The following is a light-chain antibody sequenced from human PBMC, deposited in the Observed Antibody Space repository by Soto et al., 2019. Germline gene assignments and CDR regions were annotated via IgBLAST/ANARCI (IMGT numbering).Light chain of an antibody. J-gene: IGKJ5*01. CDR2: AAS. CDR3: QQSYFTASIA. Sequence: DIQMTQSPSSLSASVGDRVSITCRASQSVITYLNWYQQKSGQAPKLLIYAASRLESGVPSRFSGSGSGTDFTLTISSLQPEDFATYYCQQSYFTASIAFGQGTRLEIK. CDR1: QSVITY. V-gene: IGKV1-39*01.